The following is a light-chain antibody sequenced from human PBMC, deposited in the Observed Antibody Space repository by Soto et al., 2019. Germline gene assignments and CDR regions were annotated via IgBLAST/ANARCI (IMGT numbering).Light chain of an antibody. CDR2: GAS. J-gene: IGKJ5*01. CDR3: QQYGSSPIT. CDR1: YSVSNNY. Sequence: EVVMARLPVPLSLSPAQRSALSCRASYSVSNNYLAWYQQKPGQAPRLLIYGASNRATGIPDRFSGSGSGTDFTLTISRLEPEDFAVYYCQQYGSSPITFGQGTRLEIK. V-gene: IGKV3-20*01.